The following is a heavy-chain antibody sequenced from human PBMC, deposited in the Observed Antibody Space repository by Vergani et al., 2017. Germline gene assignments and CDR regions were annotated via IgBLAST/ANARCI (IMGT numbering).Heavy chain of an antibody. D-gene: IGHD2-21*01. V-gene: IGHV1-69*12. CDR2: IIPIFGTA. CDR3: ARSSYCGGDCFSYYFDY. Sequence: QVQLVQSGAEVKKPGSSVKVSCKASGGTFSSYAISWVRQAPGQGLEWMGGIIPIFGTANYAQKFHGRFTITADESTSTAYIDLSSLRSEDTAVYYCARSSYCGGDCFSYYFDYWGQGTLVTVSS. CDR1: GGTFSSYA. J-gene: IGHJ4*02.